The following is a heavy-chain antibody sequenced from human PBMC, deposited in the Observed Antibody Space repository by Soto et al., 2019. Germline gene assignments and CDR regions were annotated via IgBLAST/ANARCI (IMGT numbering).Heavy chain of an antibody. CDR1: GFTLSGYA. CDR3: ARRARPDFYYMDV. V-gene: IGHV3-64*01. Sequence: EVQLAESGGGLAQPGGSLRLSCAASGFTLSGYAMDWVRQAPGKGLEYVSGISSNGVGTYYANSVQGRFTISRDNSKNTVYLQMGSLRPEDMVVYYCARRARPDFYYMDVWGKRTTVTVSS. CDR2: ISSNGVGT. D-gene: IGHD6-6*01. J-gene: IGHJ6*03.